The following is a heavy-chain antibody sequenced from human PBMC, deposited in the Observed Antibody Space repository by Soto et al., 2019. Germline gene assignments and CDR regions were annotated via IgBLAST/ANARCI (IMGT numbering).Heavy chain of an antibody. Sequence: SETLSLTCTVSGGSISSSSYYWGWIRQPPGKGLEWIGSIYYSGSTYYNPSLKSRVTISVDTSKNQFSLKLSSVTAADTAVYYCASMSRVVTDIRAAIDYWGQGTLVTVSS. V-gene: IGHV4-39*01. J-gene: IGHJ4*02. CDR1: GGSISSSSYY. CDR3: ASMSRVVTDIRAAIDY. D-gene: IGHD2-21*02. CDR2: IYYSGST.